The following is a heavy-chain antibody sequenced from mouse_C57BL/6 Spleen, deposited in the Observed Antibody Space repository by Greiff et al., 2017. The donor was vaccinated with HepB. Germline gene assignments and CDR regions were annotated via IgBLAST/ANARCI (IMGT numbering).Heavy chain of an antibody. CDR3: AREGAANWVPYYAMDY. CDR2: IYPGDGDT. CDR1: GYAFSSSW. V-gene: IGHV1-82*01. D-gene: IGHD4-1*01. Sequence: VKLMESGPELVKPGASVKISCKASGYAFSSSWMNWVKQRPGKGLEWIGRIYPGDGDTNYNGKFKGKATLTADKSSSTAYMQLSSLTSEDSAVYFCAREGAANWVPYYAMDYWGQGTSVTVSS. J-gene: IGHJ4*01.